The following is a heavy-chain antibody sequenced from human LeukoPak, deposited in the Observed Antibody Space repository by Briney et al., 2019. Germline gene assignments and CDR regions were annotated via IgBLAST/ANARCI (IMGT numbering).Heavy chain of an antibody. CDR1: GSRFTNSW. V-gene: IGHV5-51*01. J-gene: IGHJ4*02. Sequence: GEPLKISCLASGSRFTNSWIGWVRRMPGKALEWMGFIYPGDSNTIYSPSFQGQVTISADKSINTAYLQCICLKPSQPAINYRARHTSPGLCGDDCQSLGYYFDYWGQGTLVTLSS. D-gene: IGHD2-21*02. CDR3: ARHTSPGLCGDDCQSLGYYFDY. CDR2: IYPGDSNT.